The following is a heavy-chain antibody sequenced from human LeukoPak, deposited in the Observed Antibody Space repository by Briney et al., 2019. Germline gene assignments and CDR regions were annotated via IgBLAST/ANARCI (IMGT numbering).Heavy chain of an antibody. J-gene: IGHJ3*02. CDR2: IGTAGDT. CDR3: ARFVAGSDAFDI. V-gene: IGHV3-13*01. Sequence: GGSLRLSCAASGSTFSSYDMPWVRQATGKGLEWVSAIGTAGDTYYPGSVKGRFTISRENAKNSLYLQMNSLRAGDTAVYYCARFVAGSDAFDIWGQGTMVTVSS. CDR1: GSTFSSYD. D-gene: IGHD6-19*01.